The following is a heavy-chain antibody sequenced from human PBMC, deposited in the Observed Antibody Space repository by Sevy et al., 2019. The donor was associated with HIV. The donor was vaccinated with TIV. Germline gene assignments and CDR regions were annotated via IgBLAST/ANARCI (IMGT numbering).Heavy chain of an antibody. J-gene: IGHJ4*02. V-gene: IGHV3-23*01. CDR1: GFTFNNYA. CDR2: ISGSGGST. Sequence: GGSLRLSCAASGFTFNNYAMSWVRQAPGKGLEWVSGISGSGGSTYYVDSVKGRFTISRDNSKNTLYLQMNSLRAEDTAVYYCTKQSVFSPSYYFYYWGQGALVTVSS. CDR3: TKQSVFSPSYYFYY.